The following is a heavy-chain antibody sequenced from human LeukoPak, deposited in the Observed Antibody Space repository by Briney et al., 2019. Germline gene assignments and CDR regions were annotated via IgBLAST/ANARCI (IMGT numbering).Heavy chain of an antibody. CDR3: AREEGYVVYSDP. CDR1: GFTFTAHS. D-gene: IGHD2-15*01. J-gene: IGHJ5*01. V-gene: IGHV3-21*06. CDR2: ISPGSANI. Sequence: MAGGYLRLSCAASGFTFTAHSMSWVRLAPGQGLEWVLSISPGSANILQPASMMGRFTIATDNATNSLFMRIHSLRVEDTAVYYCAREEGYVVYSDPWGQGTPVTVSA.